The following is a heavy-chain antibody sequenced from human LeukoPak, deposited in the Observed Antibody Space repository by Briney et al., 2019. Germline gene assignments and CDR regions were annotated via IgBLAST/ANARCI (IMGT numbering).Heavy chain of an antibody. Sequence: PSQTLSLTCAVSGGSISSGGYSWSWIRQPPGKGLEWIGYIYHSGSTYYNPSLKSRVTISVDRSKNQFSLKLSSVTAADTAVYYCVRVGYYDSSGYFSYYSDYSGQGTLVTVSS. CDR3: VRVGYYDSSGYFSYYSDY. CDR2: IYHSGST. D-gene: IGHD3-22*01. V-gene: IGHV4-30-2*01. J-gene: IGHJ4*02. CDR1: GGSISSGGYS.